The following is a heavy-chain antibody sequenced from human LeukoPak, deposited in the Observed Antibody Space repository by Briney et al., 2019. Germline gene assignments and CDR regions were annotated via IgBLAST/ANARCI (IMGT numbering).Heavy chain of an antibody. D-gene: IGHD3-10*01. CDR3: ARETPFTWFGEFGAFDI. Sequence: GGSLRLSCATSGFTFSSYWMSWVRQAPGKGLEWVANIKKDGSEKNYVDSVEGRFTISRDNAKNSLYLQMNSLRAEDTAVYYCARETPFTWFGEFGAFDIWGQGTVVTVSS. J-gene: IGHJ3*02. V-gene: IGHV3-7*01. CDR2: IKKDGSEK. CDR1: GFTFSSYW.